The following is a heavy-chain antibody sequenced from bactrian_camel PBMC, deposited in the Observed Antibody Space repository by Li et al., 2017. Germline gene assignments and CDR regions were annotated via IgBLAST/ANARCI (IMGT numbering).Heavy chain of an antibody. Sequence: HVQLVESGGGSVQPGGSLTLSCTASGFTFSIYWMYWLRQAPGKGLEWVAVINSGGDITYYADSVKGRFTISRDNAKSTVYLQLNTLKTEDMAMYYCAKGNGGSWPVSLGYWGQGTQVTVS. J-gene: IGHJ6*01. CDR2: INSGGDIT. CDR3: AKGNGGSWPVSLGY. CDR1: GFTFSIYW. V-gene: IGHV3S1*01. D-gene: IGHD2*01.